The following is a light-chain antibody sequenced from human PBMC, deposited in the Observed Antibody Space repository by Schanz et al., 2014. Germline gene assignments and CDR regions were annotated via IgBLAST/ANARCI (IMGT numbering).Light chain of an antibody. CDR2: ANH. CDR1: SSNIGAPYD. V-gene: IGLV1-40*01. CDR3: QSYDSSLSGSGV. J-gene: IGLJ3*02. Sequence: QSVLTQPPSVSGAPGQRVTISCIGSSSNIGAPYDVHWYQQLPGTAPKLLIFANHNRASGVPDRFSGSKSGASASLAITGLQAEDEADYYCQSYDSSLSGSGVFGGGTKLTVL.